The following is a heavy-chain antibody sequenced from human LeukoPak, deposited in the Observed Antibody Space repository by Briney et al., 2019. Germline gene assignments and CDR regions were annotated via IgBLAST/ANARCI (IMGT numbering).Heavy chain of an antibody. CDR1: GGSFSGYY. D-gene: IGHD3-9*01. Sequence: PSETLSLTCAVYGGSFSGYYWSWIRQPPGKGLEWIGEINHSGSTNYNPSLKSRVTISVDTSKNQFSLKLSSVTAADTAVYYCARHTIAFDIWGQGTMVTVSS. V-gene: IGHV4-34*01. CDR2: INHSGST. CDR3: ARHTIAFDI. J-gene: IGHJ3*02.